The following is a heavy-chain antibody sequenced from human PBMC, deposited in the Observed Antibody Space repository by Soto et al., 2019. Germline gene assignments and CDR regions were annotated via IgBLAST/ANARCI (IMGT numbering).Heavy chain of an antibody. J-gene: IGHJ4*02. Sequence: GGSLRLSCAASGFPFSDYYMNWIRQAPGKGLEWVSYITSSSSHTNYADSVKGRFTISRDNAKNSLYLQMNGLRAEDTAVYYCARAISFDSGIYSTYYFDYWGQGALVTVSS. D-gene: IGHD1-26*01. V-gene: IGHV3-11*05. CDR3: ARAISFDSGIYSTYYFDY. CDR1: GFPFSDYY. CDR2: ITSSSSHT.